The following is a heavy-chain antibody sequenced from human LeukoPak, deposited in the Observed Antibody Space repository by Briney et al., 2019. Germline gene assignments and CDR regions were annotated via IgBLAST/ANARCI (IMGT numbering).Heavy chain of an antibody. CDR3: ARNTYYDFWSGKTHAFDI. Sequence: GGSLRLSCAASGFTFSSYAMHWVRQAPGKGLEWVAVISYDGSNKYYADSVKGRFTISRDNSKNTLYLQMGSLRAEDMAVYYCARNTYYDFWSGKTHAFDIWGQGTMVTVSS. CDR2: ISYDGSNK. J-gene: IGHJ3*02. V-gene: IGHV3-30*14. D-gene: IGHD3-3*01. CDR1: GFTFSSYA.